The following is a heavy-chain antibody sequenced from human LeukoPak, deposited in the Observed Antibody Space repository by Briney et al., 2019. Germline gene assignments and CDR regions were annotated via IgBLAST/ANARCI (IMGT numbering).Heavy chain of an antibody. CDR1: GDSISSYC. D-gene: IGHD2-15*01. Sequence: SETLSLTCTVSGDSISSYCWSWIRQPPGKGLEWIGYIYSSGRTNYSPSLNSRVTISADTSKNQFHLKLSSVTAADTGVYYCARGVVVAAPRGFAFDIWREETSVSVS. J-gene: IGHJ3*02. CDR2: IYSSGRT. V-gene: IGHV4-59*01. CDR3: ARGVVVAAPRGFAFDI.